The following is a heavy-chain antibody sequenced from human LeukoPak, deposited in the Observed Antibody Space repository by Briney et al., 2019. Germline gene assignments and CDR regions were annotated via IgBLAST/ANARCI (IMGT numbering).Heavy chain of an antibody. V-gene: IGHV4-39*01. Sequence: WVRQAPGQGLEWIGSIYYSGSTYYNPSLKSRVTISVDTSKNQFSLKLSSVTAADTAVYYCARPQYCSGGSCYSRLGGYFDPWGQGTLVTVSS. J-gene: IGHJ5*02. D-gene: IGHD2-15*01. CDR3: ARPQYCSGGSCYSRLGGYFDP. CDR2: IYYSGST.